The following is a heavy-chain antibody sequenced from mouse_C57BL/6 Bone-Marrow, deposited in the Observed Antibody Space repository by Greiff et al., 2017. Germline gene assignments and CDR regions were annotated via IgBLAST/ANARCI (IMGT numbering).Heavy chain of an antibody. CDR3: ARDGQYYYGSSPAWFAY. CDR2: TFYSGIT. J-gene: IGHJ3*01. V-gene: IGHV3-3*01. CDR1: GFSINSDCY. D-gene: IGHD1-1*01. Sequence: EVKLQESGPSLVRPSQTLSLTCTVTGFSINSDCYWIWIRQFPGNKLEYIGYTFYSGITYYNPSLESRTYITRDTSKNQFSLKLSSVTTEDTATYYCARDGQYYYGSSPAWFAYWGQGTLVTVSA.